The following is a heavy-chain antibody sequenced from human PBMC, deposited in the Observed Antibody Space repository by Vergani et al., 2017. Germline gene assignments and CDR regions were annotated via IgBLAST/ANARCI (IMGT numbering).Heavy chain of an antibody. CDR2: ISSSSSYI. CDR3: ARERYYRGSGSYPYFYDYGLDV. CDR1: GFTFSSYS. V-gene: IGHV3-21*01. J-gene: IGHJ6*02. Sequence: EVQLVESGGGLVKRGGSLRLSCAASGFTFSSYSLNLVRQAPGKVLEWVSSISSSSSYIHYSDSLKGRFTISRDNAKSSLYLQMNSLRAEATGVYYCARERYYRGSGSYPYFYDYGLDVWGQGTAVTVSS. D-gene: IGHD3-10*01.